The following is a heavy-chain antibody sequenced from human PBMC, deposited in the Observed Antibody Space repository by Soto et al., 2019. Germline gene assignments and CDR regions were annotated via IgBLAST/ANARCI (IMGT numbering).Heavy chain of an antibody. CDR1: GGSISSYY. Sequence: QVQLQESGPGLVKPSETLALPCTVSGGSISSYYRRWLRQPPGKGLEWIGYIYYSVSTNYNPSHKSRVTLSVDRSKNQVSLKLSSVTAADTDVYSCSGHDTLHGAYDYWGQGTLVTVSS. D-gene: IGHD4-17*01. CDR3: SGHDTLHGAYDY. V-gene: IGHV4-59*08. CDR2: IYYSVST. J-gene: IGHJ4*02.